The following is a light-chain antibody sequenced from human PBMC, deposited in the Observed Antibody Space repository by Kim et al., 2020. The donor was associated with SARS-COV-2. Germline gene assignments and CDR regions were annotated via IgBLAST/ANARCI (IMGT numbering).Light chain of an antibody. CDR2: QDT. CDR1: KLGDKY. J-gene: IGLJ1*01. V-gene: IGLV3-1*01. Sequence: VSPGKTASITCSGDKLGDKYVCWYQQKAGQSPVLVIYQDTKRPSGIPERFSGSYSGNTATLTISGTQSMDEADYYCQVWDRSTGVFGTGTKVTVL. CDR3: QVWDRSTGV.